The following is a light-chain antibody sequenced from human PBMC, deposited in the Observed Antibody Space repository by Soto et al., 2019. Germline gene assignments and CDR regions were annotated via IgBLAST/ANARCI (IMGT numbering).Light chain of an antibody. J-gene: IGKJ1*01. CDR1: QGVGSS. CDR3: QQRSNWPRT. Sequence: EIFFTKSSATLSFSSGEKTTLSCQANQGVGSSLAWFPQKAGQAPRPPLFDASNRAPGIPVRFSGSGSGTDFTLAISSLEPEDFATYYCQQRSNWPRTFGQGTKVEV. V-gene: IGKV3-11*01. CDR2: DAS.